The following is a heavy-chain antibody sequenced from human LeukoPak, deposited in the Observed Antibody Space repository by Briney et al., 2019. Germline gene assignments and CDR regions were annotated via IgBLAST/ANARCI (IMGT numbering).Heavy chain of an antibody. V-gene: IGHV3-30-3*01. J-gene: IGHJ4*02. Sequence: GRSLRLSCAASGFAFSSYAMHWVRQAPGKGLEWVAVISYDGSNKYYADSVKGRFTISRDSSKNTLYLQMNSLRAEDTAVYYCARDKNYYDSSGYTSLDYWGQGTLVTVSS. D-gene: IGHD3-22*01. CDR3: ARDKNYYDSSGYTSLDY. CDR2: ISYDGSNK. CDR1: GFAFSSYA.